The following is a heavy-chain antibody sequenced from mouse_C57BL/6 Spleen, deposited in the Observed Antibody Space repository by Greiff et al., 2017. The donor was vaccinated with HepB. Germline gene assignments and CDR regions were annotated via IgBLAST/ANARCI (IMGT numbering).Heavy chain of an antibody. D-gene: IGHD4-1*01. Sequence: VQLQQPGTELVKPGASVKLSCKASGYTFTSYWMHWVKQRPGQGLEWIGNINPSNGGTNYNEKFKSKATLTVDKSSSTAYMQLSSLTSEDSAVYYCARKTGIYYYAMDYWGQGTSVTVSS. J-gene: IGHJ4*01. CDR1: GYTFTSYW. CDR3: ARKTGIYYYAMDY. V-gene: IGHV1-53*01. CDR2: INPSNGGT.